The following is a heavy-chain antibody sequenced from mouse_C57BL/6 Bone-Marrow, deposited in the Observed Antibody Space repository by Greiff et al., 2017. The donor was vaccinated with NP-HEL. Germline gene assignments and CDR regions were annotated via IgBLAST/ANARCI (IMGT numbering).Heavy chain of an antibody. CDR2: IDPSDSYT. D-gene: IGHD4-1*01. CDR3: ARDQGGLGPYWYFDV. V-gene: IGHV1-69*01. CDR1: GYTFTSYW. Sequence: QVQLQQPGAELVMPGASVKLSCKASGYTFTSYWMHWVKQRPGQGLEWIGEIDPSDSYTNYNQKFKGKSTLTVDKSSSTAYMQLSSLTSEDSAVYYCARDQGGLGPYWYFDVWGTGTTVTVSS. J-gene: IGHJ1*03.